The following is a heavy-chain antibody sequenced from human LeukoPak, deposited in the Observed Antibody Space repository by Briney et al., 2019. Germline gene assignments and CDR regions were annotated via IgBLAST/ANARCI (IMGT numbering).Heavy chain of an antibody. CDR1: GYSFSFYW. D-gene: IGHD2/OR15-2a*01. J-gene: IGHJ3*02. Sequence: GESLKISCRGSGYSFSFYWIAWVGQMPGKGLKWMGMIYPDDSDTRYSTSFQGQVTISADQSISTAYLEWSSLKASDTVMYYCARPLSTSYDAFDIWGQGTMVTVSS. V-gene: IGHV5-51*01. CDR3: ARPLSTSYDAFDI. CDR2: IYPDDSDT.